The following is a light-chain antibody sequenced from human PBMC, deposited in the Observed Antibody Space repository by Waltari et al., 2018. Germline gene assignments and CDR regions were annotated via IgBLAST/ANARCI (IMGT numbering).Light chain of an antibody. CDR3: CSRAGDYTWL. J-gene: IGLJ2*01. Sequence: QFALTQPRSVSGSPGQSVTISCSGTSNDDGGYYDVSWFQHFPGKAPKLLIYAVTRRPLVAPARFPASKSAHTASLTTSGLPTDGAATYNCCSRAGDYTWLIGGGTKVTVL. CDR2: AVT. CDR1: SNDDGGYYD. V-gene: IGLV2-11*01.